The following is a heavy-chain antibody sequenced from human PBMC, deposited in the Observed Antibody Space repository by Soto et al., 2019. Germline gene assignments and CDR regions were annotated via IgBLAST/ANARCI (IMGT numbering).Heavy chain of an antibody. CDR1: GGSVDSGNHY. V-gene: IGHV4-30-4*01. J-gene: IGHJ4*02. CDR2: IYYGEST. D-gene: IGHD4-17*01. Sequence: QVLVQESGPGLVKPSQTLTLSCTVSGGSVDSGNHYWNWIRQPPGKGLEWIGYIYYGESTYYNPSPKSRATISVDTSQSRFSPRLTSVTAADTAVYYCARDMGSAMTTRIFDHWGQGTLVTVSS. CDR3: ARDMGSAMTTRIFDH.